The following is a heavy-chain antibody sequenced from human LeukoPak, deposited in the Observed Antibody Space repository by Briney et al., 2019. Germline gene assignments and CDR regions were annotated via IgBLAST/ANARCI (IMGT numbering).Heavy chain of an antibody. CDR2: IRYDGTKE. V-gene: IGHV3-30*02. J-gene: IGHJ4*02. CDR3: ARGHFLSIAAAD. D-gene: IGHD6-13*01. Sequence: GGSLRLSCAASGFTFSNYGMHWVRQAPGKGLEWVTFIRYDGTKEYYADSVKGRFTISRDKSKNTLYLQMNSLRAEDTAVYYCARGHFLSIAAADWGQGTLVTVSS. CDR1: GFTFSNYG.